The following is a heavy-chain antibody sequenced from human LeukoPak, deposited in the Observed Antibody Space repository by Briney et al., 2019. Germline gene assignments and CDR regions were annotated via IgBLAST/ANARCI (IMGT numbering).Heavy chain of an antibody. D-gene: IGHD2-15*01. J-gene: IGHJ6*02. CDR3: ARDHLEDIGGYYYYGMDV. V-gene: IGHV3-21*01. Sequence: SGGSLRLSCAASGFTFSSYSMNWVRQAPGKGLEWVSSISSSSSYIYYADSVKGRFTISRDNAKNSLYLQMNSLRAEDTAVYYCARDHLEDIGGYYYYGMDVWGQGTTVTVSS. CDR1: GFTFSSYS. CDR2: ISSSSSYI.